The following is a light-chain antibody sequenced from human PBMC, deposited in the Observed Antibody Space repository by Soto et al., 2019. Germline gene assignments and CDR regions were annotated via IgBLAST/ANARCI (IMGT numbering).Light chain of an antibody. J-gene: IGKJ5*01. CDR2: GAS. CDR3: QQYRRSSIT. V-gene: IGKV3-20*01. CDR1: QSVSSSY. Sequence: EIVLTQSPGTLSVSPGERATLSCRASQSVSSSYLAWYQQKRGQAPRLLIYGASSRATCIPDRFSGSGSGTDFTLTITRLGPEDFAVYYCQQYRRSSITIRQGTRLEIK.